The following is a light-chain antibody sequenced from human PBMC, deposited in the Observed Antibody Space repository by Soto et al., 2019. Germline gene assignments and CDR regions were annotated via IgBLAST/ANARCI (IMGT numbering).Light chain of an antibody. CDR2: AAS. V-gene: IGKV1-8*01. Sequence: AIRMTQSPSSFSASTGDRVTITCRASQGISSYLAWYQQKPGKAPKLLIYAASTLQSGVPSRFSGSGPGTDFTLTISTLQPEDFATDYCQQLNSYPRTFGQGTKVGIK. CDR3: QQLNSYPRT. CDR1: QGISSY. J-gene: IGKJ1*01.